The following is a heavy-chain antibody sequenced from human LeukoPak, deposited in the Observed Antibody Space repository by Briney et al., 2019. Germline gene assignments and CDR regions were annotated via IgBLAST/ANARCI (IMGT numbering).Heavy chain of an antibody. CDR2: IYYSGST. D-gene: IGHD3-10*01. J-gene: IGHJ4*02. CDR1: GGSISSYY. V-gene: IGHV4-59*12. CDR3: ARGAGGYGSGRRSIDY. Sequence: PSETLSLTCTVSGGSISSYYWSWLRQPPGKGLEWIGYIYYSGSTNYNPSLKSRVTISVDTSKNQFSLKLSSVTAADTAVYYCARGAGGYGSGRRSIDYWGQGTLVTVSS.